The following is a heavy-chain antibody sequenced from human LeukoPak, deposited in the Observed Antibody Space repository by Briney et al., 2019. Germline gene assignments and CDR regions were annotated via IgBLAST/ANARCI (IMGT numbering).Heavy chain of an antibody. D-gene: IGHD3-22*01. CDR2: INPNSGGT. V-gene: IGHV1-2*02. CDR1: GYTFTSYY. Sequence: GASVKVSCKASGYTFTSYYMHWVRQAPGQGLEWMGWINPNSGGTNYAQKFQGRVTMTRDTSISTAYMELSRLRSDDTAVYYCARPSYYYDSSGFFGFGYWGQGTLVTVSS. CDR3: ARPSYYYDSSGFFGFGY. J-gene: IGHJ4*02.